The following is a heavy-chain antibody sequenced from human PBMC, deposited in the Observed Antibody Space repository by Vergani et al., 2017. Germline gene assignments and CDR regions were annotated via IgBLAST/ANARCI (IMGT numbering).Heavy chain of an antibody. CDR1: GFTFSSYA. CDR3: VKTIQQAAAAVFGY. D-gene: IGHD6-13*01. CDR2: ISGSGCST. Sequence: EVQLLESGGGLVQPGGSLRLSCAASGFTFSSYAMSWVRQAPGKGREWVSAISGSGCSTDYADSVKGLFTISRDTSKNTLYLQMNSLRAEDTAVYYCVKTIQQAAAAVFGYWGQGTLVTVSS. V-gene: IGHV3-23*01. J-gene: IGHJ4*02.